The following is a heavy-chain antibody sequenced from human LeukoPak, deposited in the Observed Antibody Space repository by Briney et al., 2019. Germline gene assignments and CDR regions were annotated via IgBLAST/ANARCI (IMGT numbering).Heavy chain of an antibody. CDR2: ISAYNGNT. CDR1: GYTFTSYG. CDR3: ARDRREVYYYGSGTFKFGENFFDS. J-gene: IGHJ4*02. V-gene: IGHV1-18*01. Sequence: GASVKVSCKASGYTFTSYGISWVRQAPGQGLEWMGWISAYNGNTNYAQKLQGRVTMTRDTSISTAYMELSRLRSDDTAVYYCARDRREVYYYGSGTFKFGENFFDSWGQGTLVTVSS. D-gene: IGHD3-10*01.